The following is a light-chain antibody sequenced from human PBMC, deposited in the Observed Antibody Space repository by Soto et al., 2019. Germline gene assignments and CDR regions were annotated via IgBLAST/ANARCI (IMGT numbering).Light chain of an antibody. Sequence: QSVLTQSPSASASLGASVKLTCTLSSGHSTYAIAWHQQQPEKGPRCLMKLNSDGSHSKGDGIPDRFSGSSSGAERSLPISSLQSEDEAYYYRQTCGHGLWWFGGWNKLTVL. CDR3: QTCGHGLWW. CDR1: SGHSTYA. V-gene: IGLV4-69*01. CDR2: LNSDGSH. J-gene: IGLJ3*02.